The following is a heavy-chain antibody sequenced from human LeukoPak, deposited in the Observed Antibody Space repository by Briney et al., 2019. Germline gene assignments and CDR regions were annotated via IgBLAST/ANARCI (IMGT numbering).Heavy chain of an antibody. D-gene: IGHD1-26*01. CDR2: IHPGDSDT. CDR1: GYSFTNFW. Sequence: GESLEISFKGSGYSFTNFWIGWVRQMPGKGLEWMGIIHPGDSDTRYSPSFQGQVTISADKSISTAYLQWNSLKASDTAMYYCARRSGSYFDYWGQGTLVTVSS. CDR3: ARRSGSYFDY. V-gene: IGHV5-51*01. J-gene: IGHJ4*02.